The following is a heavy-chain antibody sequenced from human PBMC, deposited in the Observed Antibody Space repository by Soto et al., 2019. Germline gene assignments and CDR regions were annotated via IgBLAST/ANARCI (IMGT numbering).Heavy chain of an antibody. CDR3: ARSMGPYPYSSGWPYYYYGLDV. J-gene: IGHJ6*02. Sequence: PGGSLRLSCSASGFTFGSYAMHWFRQAPGKGLEWLAVISYDGSNKYYADSVKGRFTISRDNSKNTLYLQRNSLGAEDTAVYYCARSMGPYPYSSGWPYYYYGLDVWGHGTTVTV. CDR2: ISYDGSNK. D-gene: IGHD6-19*01. V-gene: IGHV3-30-3*01. CDR1: GFTFGSYA.